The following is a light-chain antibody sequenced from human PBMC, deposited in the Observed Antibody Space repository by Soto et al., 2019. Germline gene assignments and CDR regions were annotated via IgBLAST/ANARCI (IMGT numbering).Light chain of an antibody. Sequence: DMHMSQSPSSLSGSVGDRVTITFRASQTISSWLAWYQQKPGKAPKLLIYKASTLKSGVPSRFSGSGSGTEFTLTISSLQPDDFATYYCQHYNSYSEAFGQGTKVDI. J-gene: IGKJ1*01. V-gene: IGKV1-5*03. CDR1: QTISSW. CDR3: QHYNSYSEA. CDR2: KAS.